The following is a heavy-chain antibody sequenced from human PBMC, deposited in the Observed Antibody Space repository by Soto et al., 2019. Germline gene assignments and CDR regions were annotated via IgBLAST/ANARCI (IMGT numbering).Heavy chain of an antibody. Sequence: QITLKESGPSLVKPTQTLTLTCTFSGFSLSTVGVGVGWIRQPPGKALEWLALFYWDDDKRYSPFLRSRLTVTKDTSKNQVVLTMTNMDPVDAATYYCAHSRCGCDCLQAYSSHYYYGMDVWGQGTTVTVSS. V-gene: IGHV2-5*02. J-gene: IGHJ6*02. CDR1: GFSLSTVGVG. CDR2: FYWDDDK. D-gene: IGHD2-21*02. CDR3: AHSRCGCDCLQAYSSHYYYGMDV.